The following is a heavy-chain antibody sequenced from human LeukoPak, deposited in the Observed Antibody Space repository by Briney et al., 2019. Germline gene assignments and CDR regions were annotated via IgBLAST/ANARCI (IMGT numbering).Heavy chain of an antibody. CDR1: GFTFSSYW. V-gene: IGHV3-7*01. CDR3: ARGFDLAGDAFDI. Sequence: GGSLRLSCAASGFTFSSYWMSWVRQAPGKGLEWVANIKQDGSEKYYVDSVKGRFTISRDNAKNSLYLQMNSLRAEDTAVYYCARGFDLAGDAFDIWGQGTMVTVSS. J-gene: IGHJ3*02. CDR2: IKQDGSEK.